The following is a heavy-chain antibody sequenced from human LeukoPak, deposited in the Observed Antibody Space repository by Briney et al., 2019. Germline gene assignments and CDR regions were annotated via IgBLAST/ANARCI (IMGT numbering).Heavy chain of an antibody. J-gene: IGHJ4*02. Sequence: SETLSLTCTVSGYSISSGYYWGWIRQPPGKGLEWIGSIYHSGSTYYNPSLKSRVTISVDTSKNQFSPKLSSVTAADTAVYYCARDPLWFGELTWFDYWGQGTLVTVSS. D-gene: IGHD3-10*01. CDR1: GYSISSGYY. V-gene: IGHV4-38-2*02. CDR2: IYHSGST. CDR3: ARDPLWFGELTWFDY.